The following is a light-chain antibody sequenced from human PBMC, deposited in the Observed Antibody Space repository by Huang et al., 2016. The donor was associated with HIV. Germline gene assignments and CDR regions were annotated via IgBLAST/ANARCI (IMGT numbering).Light chain of an antibody. CDR3: QQFGSKSRYT. Sequence: EIVLTQSPGTLSLSPGERATLFCRASQSVSSSSLTWYRQKPGQAPRLVIYDEANRAAGIRDRFSGSGSGTNFTLTISRLEPEDFAVYYCQQFGSKSRYTFGQGTKLEIK. CDR2: DEA. J-gene: IGKJ2*01. CDR1: QSVSSSS. V-gene: IGKV3-20*01.